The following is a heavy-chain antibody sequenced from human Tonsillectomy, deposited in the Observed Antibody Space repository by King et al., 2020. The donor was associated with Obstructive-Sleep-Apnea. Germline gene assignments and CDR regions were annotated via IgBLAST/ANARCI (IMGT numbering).Heavy chain of an antibody. CDR3: ASVGRGDNNWFDP. CDR2: INHSGST. D-gene: IGHD2-15*01. CDR1: GGSFSGYY. V-gene: IGHV4-34*01. J-gene: IGHJ5*02. Sequence: VQLQQWGAGLLKPSETLSLTCAVYGGSFSGYYWSWIRQPPGKGLEWIGEINHSGSTNYNPSLKSRVTISVDTSKNQFSLKLSSVTAADTAVYYCASVGRGDNNWFDPWGQGTLVTVSS.